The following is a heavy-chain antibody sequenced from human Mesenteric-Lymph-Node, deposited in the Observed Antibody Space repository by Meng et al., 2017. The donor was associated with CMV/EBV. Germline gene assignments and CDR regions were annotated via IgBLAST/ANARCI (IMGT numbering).Heavy chain of an antibody. D-gene: IGHD2-2*01. CDR3: ARLLGYCSSTSCYFDY. V-gene: IGHV4-30-4*08. Sequence: SETLSLTCTVSGGSISSGDYYWSWIRQPPGKGLEWIGYIYYSGSTYYNPSLKSRVTISVDTSKNQFSLKLSSVTATDTAVYYCARLLGYCSSTSCYFDYWGQGTLVTVSS. J-gene: IGHJ4*02. CDR1: GGSISSGDYY. CDR2: IYYSGST.